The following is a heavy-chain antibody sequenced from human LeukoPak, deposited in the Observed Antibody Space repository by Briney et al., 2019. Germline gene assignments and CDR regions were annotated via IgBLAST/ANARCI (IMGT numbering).Heavy chain of an antibody. D-gene: IGHD3-22*01. Sequence: SVKVSCKASGGTFSRYAISWVRQAPGHGLEWMGGIIPIFGTANYAQKFQGRVTITADESSNTAYMELNSLRSEDTAIYYCARDAAIYDTGAYYYLWWGQGTLVTVSS. CDR1: GGTFSRYA. CDR2: IIPIFGTA. V-gene: IGHV1-69*01. CDR3: ARDAAIYDTGAYYYLW. J-gene: IGHJ4*02.